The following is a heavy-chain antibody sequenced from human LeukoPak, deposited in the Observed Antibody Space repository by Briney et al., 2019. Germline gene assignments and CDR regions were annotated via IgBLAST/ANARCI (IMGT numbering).Heavy chain of an antibody. D-gene: IGHD5-18*01. J-gene: IGHJ4*02. Sequence: GASVKVSCKASGYTFTSYDINWVRQATGQGLEWMGWMNPNSGNTGYAQKFQGRVTMTRNTSISTAYMELSSLRSEDTAVYYCARVISGAGYSYGYEPFDYWGQGTLVTVSS. CDR3: ARVISGAGYSYGYEPFDY. CDR2: MNPNSGNT. V-gene: IGHV1-8*01. CDR1: GYTFTSYD.